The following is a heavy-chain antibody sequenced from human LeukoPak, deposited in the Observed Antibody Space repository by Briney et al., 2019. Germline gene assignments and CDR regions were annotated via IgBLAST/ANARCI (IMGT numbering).Heavy chain of an antibody. CDR2: ISAYNGNT. CDR1: GYTFTSYG. D-gene: IGHD6-13*01. J-gene: IGHJ4*02. CDR3: ARDIAAAGTNGPPDY. V-gene: IGHV1-18*01. Sequence: ASVKVSCKASGYTFTSYGISWVRQAPGQGLEWMGWISAYNGNTNYAQKLQGRVTMTTDTSTSTAYMELRSLRSDDTAAYYCARDIAAAGTNGPPDYWGQGTLVTVSS.